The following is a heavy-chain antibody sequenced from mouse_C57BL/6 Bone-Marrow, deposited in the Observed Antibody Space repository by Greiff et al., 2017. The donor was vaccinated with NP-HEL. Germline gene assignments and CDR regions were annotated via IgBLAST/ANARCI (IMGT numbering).Heavy chain of an antibody. Sequence: EVKLMESGGGLVKPGGSLKLSCAASGFTFSSYAMSWVRQTPEKRLEWVATISDGGSYTYYPDNVKGRFTISRDNAKNNLYLHMSNLKYEDTAMYYCARDQGLLSFDYWGQGTTLTVSS. V-gene: IGHV5-4*01. CDR2: ISDGGSYT. D-gene: IGHD2-10*01. CDR3: ARDQGLLSFDY. CDR1: GFTFSSYA. J-gene: IGHJ2*01.